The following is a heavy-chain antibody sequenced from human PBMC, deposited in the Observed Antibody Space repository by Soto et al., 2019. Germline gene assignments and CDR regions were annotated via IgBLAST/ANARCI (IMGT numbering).Heavy chain of an antibody. D-gene: IGHD5-12*01. J-gene: IGHJ4*02. CDR3: AREGDIVATMCFDY. V-gene: IGHV3-30-3*01. Sequence: QVQLVESGGGVVQPGRSLRLSCAASGFTFSSYAMHWVRQAPGKGLEWVAVISYDGSNKYYADSVKGRFTISRDNSKNTLYQQMNSLMAEDTAVYYCAREGDIVATMCFDYWGQGTLVTVSS. CDR1: GFTFSSYA. CDR2: ISYDGSNK.